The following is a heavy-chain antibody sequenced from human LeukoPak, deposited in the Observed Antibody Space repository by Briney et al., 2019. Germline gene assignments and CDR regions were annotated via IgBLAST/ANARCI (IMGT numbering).Heavy chain of an antibody. V-gene: IGHV3-53*01. CDR3: AKGKVREFDY. J-gene: IGHJ4*02. CDR1: GFTVSRNY. CDR2: IYSGGDT. Sequence: GGSLRLSCATSGFTVSRNYMNWVRQAPGKGLEWVSVIYSGGDTYYADSVKGRFTISRDNSKNTLSLQMNSLRAEDTAVYYCAKGKVREFDYWGQGTLVTVSS.